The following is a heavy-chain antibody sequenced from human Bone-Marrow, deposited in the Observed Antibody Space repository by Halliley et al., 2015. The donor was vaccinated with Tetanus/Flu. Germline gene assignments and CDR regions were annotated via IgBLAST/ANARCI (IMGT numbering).Heavy chain of an antibody. Sequence: TLSLTCTVSGGSLSSGSHYWGWIRQPPGKGLEWIGSIHYSGSTYYNPSLKSRVTISVDTSKNQFSLKLSSVTAADRAVYCCARGLGMDVWGQGTTVTVSS. CDR2: IHYSGST. J-gene: IGHJ6*02. CDR1: GGSLSSGSHY. CDR3: ARGLGMDV. V-gene: IGHV4-39*01.